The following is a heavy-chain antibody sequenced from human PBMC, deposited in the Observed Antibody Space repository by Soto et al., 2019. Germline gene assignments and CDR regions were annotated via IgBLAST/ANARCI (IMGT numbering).Heavy chain of an antibody. D-gene: IGHD3-16*02. CDR2: INHSGST. V-gene: IGHV4-34*01. Sequence: SETLSLTCAVYGGSFSGYYWSWIRQPPGKGLEWIGEINHSGSTNYNPSLKSRVTISVDTSKNQFSLKLSTVTAADTAVYYCARTFYLNWFDPWGQGTLVTVSS. CDR3: ARTFYLNWFDP. CDR1: GGSFSGYY. J-gene: IGHJ5*02.